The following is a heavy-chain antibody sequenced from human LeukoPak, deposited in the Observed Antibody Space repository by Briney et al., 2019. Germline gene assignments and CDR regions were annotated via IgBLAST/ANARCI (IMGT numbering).Heavy chain of an antibody. Sequence: PGGSLRLSCAASGFTFSSYAMHGVRQAPGKGLEWVAVISYDGSNKYYADSVKGRFTISRDNSKNTLYLQMNSLRAEDTAVYYCARVLGSSGWYTYFDYWGQGTLVTVSS. J-gene: IGHJ4*02. CDR1: GFTFSSYA. V-gene: IGHV3-30*04. CDR3: ARVLGSSGWYTYFDY. CDR2: ISYDGSNK. D-gene: IGHD6-19*01.